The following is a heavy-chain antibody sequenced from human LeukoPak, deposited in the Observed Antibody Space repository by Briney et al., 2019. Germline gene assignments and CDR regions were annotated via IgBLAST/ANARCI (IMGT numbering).Heavy chain of an antibody. J-gene: IGHJ4*02. CDR1: GGSISSSSYY. CDR3: ARGQRYCSGGSCYSGRRNFDY. CDR2: INHSGST. V-gene: IGHV4-39*07. Sequence: SETLSLTCTVSGGSISSSSYYWGWIRQPPGKGLEWIGEINHSGSTNYNPSLKSRVTISVDTSKNQFSLKLSSVTAADTAVYYCARGQRYCSGGSCYSGRRNFDYWGQGTLVTVSS. D-gene: IGHD2-15*01.